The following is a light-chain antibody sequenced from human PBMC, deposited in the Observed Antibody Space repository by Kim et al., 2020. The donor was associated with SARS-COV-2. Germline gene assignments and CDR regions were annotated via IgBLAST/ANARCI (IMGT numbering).Light chain of an antibody. V-gene: IGKV4-1*01. J-gene: IGKJ4*01. Sequence: DIVMTQSPDSLAVSLGERATINCKSSQTVLYSSNNANYLAWYQHKPGQPPKLLIYWASTREFGVPDRFSGSGSGTDFTLTISSLQAEDVAVYYCQQYISLPLTFGGGTKVDIK. CDR2: WAS. CDR1: QTVLYSSNNANY. CDR3: QQYISLPLT.